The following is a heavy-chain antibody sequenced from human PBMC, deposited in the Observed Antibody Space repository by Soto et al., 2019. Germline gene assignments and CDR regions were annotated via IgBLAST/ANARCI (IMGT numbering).Heavy chain of an antibody. V-gene: IGHV4-39*01. Sequence: SETLSLTCTVSGGSISSRSYCWSWIRQHPGKGLECIGSIYYSGSTYYNPSLKSRVFISVDTSKKQSSLKLSSVTAADTAVYYCARQGGSSSGFYYYYYYMYVCGKGTTVTVSS. CDR3: ARQGGSSSGFYYYYYYMYV. J-gene: IGHJ6*03. D-gene: IGHD6-6*01. CDR2: IYYSGST. CDR1: GGSISSRSYC.